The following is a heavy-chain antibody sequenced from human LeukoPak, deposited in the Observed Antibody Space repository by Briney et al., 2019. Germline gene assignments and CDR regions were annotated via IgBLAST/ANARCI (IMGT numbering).Heavy chain of an antibody. CDR3: ARGRDYYDSSGYLDY. Sequence: SETLSLTCTVSGGSISSGGYYWSWIRQHPGKGLEWIGYICYSGSTYYNPSLKSRVTISVDTSKNQFSLKLSSVTAADTAVYYCARGRDYYDSSGYLDYWGQGTLVTVSS. D-gene: IGHD3-22*01. CDR2: ICYSGST. CDR1: GGSISSGGYY. V-gene: IGHV4-31*03. J-gene: IGHJ4*02.